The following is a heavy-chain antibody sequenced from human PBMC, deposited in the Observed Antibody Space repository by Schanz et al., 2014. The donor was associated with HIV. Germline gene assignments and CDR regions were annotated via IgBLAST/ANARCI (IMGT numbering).Heavy chain of an antibody. CDR1: GFTITSYG. J-gene: IGHJ4*02. D-gene: IGHD3-22*01. Sequence: EVQLLESGGGLVQPGGSLRLSCAVSGFTITSYGMSWVRQAPGKGLDWVSGITGSGVSTYYADSVKGRFTISRDNSKNTLYLQMNSLRAEDTAVYYCAKPEYDSRGNSQSHFDSWGQGTLVTVSS. V-gene: IGHV3-23*01. CDR2: ITGSGVST. CDR3: AKPEYDSRGNSQSHFDS.